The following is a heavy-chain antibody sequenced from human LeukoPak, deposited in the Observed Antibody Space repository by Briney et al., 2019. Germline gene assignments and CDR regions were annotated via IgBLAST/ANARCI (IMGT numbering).Heavy chain of an antibody. CDR1: GGSISSSSYY. D-gene: IGHD2-2*01. V-gene: IGHV4-39*01. CDR2: IYYSGRT. Sequence: PSETLSLTCTVSGGSISSSSYYWGWIRQPPGKGLEWIGSIYYSGRTYYNPSLKSRVTISVDTSKNQFSLKLSSVTAADTAVYYCARGVVPADPALAADYWGQGTLVTVSS. J-gene: IGHJ4*02. CDR3: ARGVVPADPALAADY.